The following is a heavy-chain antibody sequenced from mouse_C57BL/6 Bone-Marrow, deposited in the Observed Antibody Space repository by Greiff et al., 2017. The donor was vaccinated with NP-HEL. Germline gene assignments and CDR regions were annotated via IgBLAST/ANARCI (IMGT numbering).Heavy chain of an antibody. V-gene: IGHV1-7*01. J-gene: IGHJ3*01. Sequence: VQLQQSGAELAKPGASVKLSCKASGYTFTSYWMHWVKQRPGQGLEWIGYINPSSGYTKYKQKFKDKATLTADKSSSTAYMQLSSLTYEDSAVYYCERKIYYYGSGSWFAYWGQGTLVTVSA. D-gene: IGHD1-1*01. CDR3: ERKIYYYGSGSWFAY. CDR1: GYTFTSYW. CDR2: INPSSGYT.